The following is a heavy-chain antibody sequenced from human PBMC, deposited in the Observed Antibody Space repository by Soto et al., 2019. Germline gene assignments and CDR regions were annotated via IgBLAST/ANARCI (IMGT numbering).Heavy chain of an antibody. Sequence: EVQLLESGGGLVQPGGSLRLSCAASGFTFSSYAMSWVRQAPGKGLEWVSAISGSDGSTYYADSVKGRFTISRDKSKNALYLKMNTRRAENRAVYYCGKGMEGPYRIDYGGRGTLVPVP. CDR2: ISGSDGST. D-gene: IGHD1-1*01. CDR3: GKGMEGPYRIDY. J-gene: IGHJ4*02. CDR1: GFTFSSYA. V-gene: IGHV3-23*01.